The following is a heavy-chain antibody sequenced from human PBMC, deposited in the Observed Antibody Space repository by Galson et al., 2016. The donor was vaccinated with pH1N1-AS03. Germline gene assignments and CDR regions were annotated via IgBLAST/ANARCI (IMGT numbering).Heavy chain of an antibody. J-gene: IGHJ3*01. CDR2: ISRSSSYT. CDR1: GFTFSTYG. CDR3: ARPKNGGNSQVNVFDL. Sequence: SLRLSCAASGFTFSTYGMNWVRQAPGKGLEWVSSISRSSSYTYYADSVEGRFTISRDNAENSLYLQMNSLRDEDTAVYYCARPKNGGNSQVNVFDLWGQGTMVTASS. V-gene: IGHV3-21*01. D-gene: IGHD4-23*01.